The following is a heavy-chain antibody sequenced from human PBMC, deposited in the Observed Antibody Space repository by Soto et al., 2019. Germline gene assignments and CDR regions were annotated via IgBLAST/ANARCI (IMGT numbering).Heavy chain of an antibody. J-gene: IGHJ4*02. Sequence: SETLSLTCTVSDGSISSGSYYWSWIRQPPGKGLEWIAYIYYSGSTYSNPSLKSRVTISVDTSKNQFSLKLSSVTAADTAVYYCARGPHSSSSPAFDYWGQGTLVTVSS. D-gene: IGHD6-6*01. V-gene: IGHV4-30-4*01. CDR2: IYYSGST. CDR1: DGSISSGSYY. CDR3: ARGPHSSSSPAFDY.